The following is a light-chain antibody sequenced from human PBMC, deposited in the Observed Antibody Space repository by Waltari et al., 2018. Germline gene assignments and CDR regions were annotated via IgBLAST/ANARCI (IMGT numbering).Light chain of an antibody. Sequence: SYVLTQPPSVSVAPGETASITCGGDNIGSCSVHWYQQQPGPATVFVIFYDSDRPSGIPARFSGSNSGNTATLTITSVEAGDEARYYCQVWHADIDPGVFGTGTEVTVL. J-gene: IGLJ1*01. CDR3: QVWHADIDPGV. CDR1: NIGSCS. CDR2: YDS. V-gene: IGLV3-21*04.